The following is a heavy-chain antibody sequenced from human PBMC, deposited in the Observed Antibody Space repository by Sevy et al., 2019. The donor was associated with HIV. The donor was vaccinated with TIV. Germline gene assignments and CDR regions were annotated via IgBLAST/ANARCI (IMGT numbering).Heavy chain of an antibody. CDR3: AASGGSYYGWFDP. Sequence: GGSLRLSCAASGFTFRSYAMSWVRQAPGKGLEWVSAISGSGGSTYYADSVKGRFTISRDNSKNTLYLQMNSLRAEDTAVYYCAASGGSYYGWFDPWGQGTLVTVSS. J-gene: IGHJ5*02. V-gene: IGHV3-23*01. CDR2: ISGSGGST. D-gene: IGHD1-26*01. CDR1: GFTFRSYA.